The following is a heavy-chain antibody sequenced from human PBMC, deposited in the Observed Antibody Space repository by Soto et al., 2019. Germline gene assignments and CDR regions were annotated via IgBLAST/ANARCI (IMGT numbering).Heavy chain of an antibody. CDR2: ISSSSSYI. Sequence: GGSLRLSCAASGFTFSSYSMNWVRQAPGKGLEWVSSISSSSSYIYYADSVKGRFTISRDNAKNSLYLQMNSLRAEDTAVYYCARVSYYELGMATITEYIHPRGQGTLVTVSA. D-gene: IGHD5-12*01. CDR1: GFTFSSYS. CDR3: ARVSYYELGMATITEYIHP. J-gene: IGHJ1*01. V-gene: IGHV3-21*01.